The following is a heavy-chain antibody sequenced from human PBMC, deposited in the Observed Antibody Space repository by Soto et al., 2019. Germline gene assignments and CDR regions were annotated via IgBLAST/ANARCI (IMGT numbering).Heavy chain of an antibody. J-gene: IGHJ5*02. Sequence: ASVKVSCKASGYTFTSYDINWVRQATGQGLEWMGWMNPNSGNTGYAQKFQGRVTMTRNTSISTAYMELSSLRSEDTAVYYCARGLITIFGVAPSWFDPWGQGTLVTVS. CDR3: ARGLITIFGVAPSWFDP. CDR1: GYTFTSYD. CDR2: MNPNSGNT. D-gene: IGHD3-3*01. V-gene: IGHV1-8*01.